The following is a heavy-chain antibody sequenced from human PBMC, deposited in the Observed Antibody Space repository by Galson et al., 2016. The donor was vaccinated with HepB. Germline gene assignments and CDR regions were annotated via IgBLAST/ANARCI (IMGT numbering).Heavy chain of an antibody. V-gene: IGHV3-30*18. Sequence: SLRLSCAASGFTFSSYGMHWVRQAPGKGLEWVAFISYDGSNKKYADSVKGRFTISRDNSKKTLYLQMNSLRAEDKAVYYCAKDGRIYCSSASCHDHFHYWGQGTLVTVPS. CDR1: GFTFSSYG. CDR2: ISYDGSNK. J-gene: IGHJ4*02. CDR3: AKDGRIYCSSASCHDHFHY. D-gene: IGHD2-2*01.